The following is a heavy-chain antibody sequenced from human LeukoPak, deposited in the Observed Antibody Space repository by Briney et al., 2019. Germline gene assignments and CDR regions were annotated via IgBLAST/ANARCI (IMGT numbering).Heavy chain of an antibody. CDR2: ISYDGSNK. Sequence: GGSLRLSCAASGFTFSTYAMHWVRQAPAKGLEWVAVISYDGSNKYYADSVKGRFTISRDNSKNTLYLQMNTLRAEDTAVYYCAKDVSWNWFDPWGQGTLVTVSS. CDR1: GFTFSTYA. J-gene: IGHJ5*02. CDR3: AKDVSWNWFDP. V-gene: IGHV3-30*18.